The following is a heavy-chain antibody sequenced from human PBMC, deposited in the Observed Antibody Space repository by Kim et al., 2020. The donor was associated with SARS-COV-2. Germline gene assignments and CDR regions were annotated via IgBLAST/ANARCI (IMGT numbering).Heavy chain of an antibody. CDR3: AKPLRSYYSYFDY. CDR1: GFTFSSYA. V-gene: IGHV3-23*01. D-gene: IGHD3-10*01. J-gene: IGHJ4*02. CDR2: ISGRDGST. Sequence: AGSLRLSCAASGFTFSSYAMSWVRQAPGKGLEWVSTISGRDGSTHYADSVKGRFTISRDDSKNTLYVQMNGLRAEDTAVYYCAKPLRSYYSYFDYWGQGT.